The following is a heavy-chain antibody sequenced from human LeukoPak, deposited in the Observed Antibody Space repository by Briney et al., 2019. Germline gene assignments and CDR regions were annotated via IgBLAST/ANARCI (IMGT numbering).Heavy chain of an antibody. Sequence: PSETLSLTCTVSGGSISSSSYYWGWIRQPPGKGLEWIGSIYYSGSTYYNPSLKSRVTISVDTSKNQFSLKLSSVTAADTAVYYCARVPSNYGYYYYMDVWGKGTTVTVSS. D-gene: IGHD4-11*01. CDR3: ARVPSNYGYYYYMDV. J-gene: IGHJ6*03. CDR1: GGSISSSSYY. CDR2: IYYSGST. V-gene: IGHV4-39*07.